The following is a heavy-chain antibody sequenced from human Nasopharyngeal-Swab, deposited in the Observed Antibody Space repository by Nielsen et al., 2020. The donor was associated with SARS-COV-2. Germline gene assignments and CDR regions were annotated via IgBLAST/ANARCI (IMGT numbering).Heavy chain of an antibody. CDR2: ISSSSSYI. CDR3: AVSSWQDFDP. Sequence: ETLSLTCAASGFTFSSYSMNWVRQAPGKGPEWVSSISSSSSYIYYADSVKGRFTISRDNAKNSLYLQMNSLRAEDTAVYYCAVSSWQDFDPWGQGTLVTVSS. CDR1: GFTFSSYS. J-gene: IGHJ5*02. V-gene: IGHV3-21*01. D-gene: IGHD6-13*01.